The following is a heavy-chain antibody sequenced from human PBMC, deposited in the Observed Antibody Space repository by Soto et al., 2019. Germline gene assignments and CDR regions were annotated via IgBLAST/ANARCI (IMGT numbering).Heavy chain of an antibody. CDR2: INSDGSST. CDR1: GFTFSSYW. V-gene: IGHV3-74*01. D-gene: IGHD3-3*01. J-gene: IGHJ4*02. CDR3: ARAPLLRFLEWLYDY. Sequence: PGGSLRLSCAASGFTFSSYWMHWVRQAPGKGLVWVSRINSDGSSTSYADSVKGRFTISRDNAKNTLYLQMNSLRAEDTAVYYCARAPLLRFLEWLYDYWGQGTLVTVSS.